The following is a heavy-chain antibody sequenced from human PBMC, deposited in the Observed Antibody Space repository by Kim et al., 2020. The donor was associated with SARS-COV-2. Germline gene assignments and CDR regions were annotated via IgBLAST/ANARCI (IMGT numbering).Heavy chain of an antibody. CDR2: IKQDGSEK. CDR1: GFTFSSYW. J-gene: IGHJ6*02. V-gene: IGHV3-7*01. Sequence: GGSLRLSCAASGFTFSSYWMSWVRQAPGKGLEWVANIKQDGSEKYYVDSVKGRFTISRDNAKNSLYLQMNSLRAEDTAVYYCARDWRGAYYGMDVWGQGTTVTVSS. D-gene: IGHD1-1*01. CDR3: ARDWRGAYYGMDV.